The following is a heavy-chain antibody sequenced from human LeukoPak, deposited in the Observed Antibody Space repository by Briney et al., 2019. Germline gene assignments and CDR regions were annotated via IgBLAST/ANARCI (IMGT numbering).Heavy chain of an antibody. CDR1: GFTFSSYA. CDR2: INSEGSTI. Sequence: GGSLRLSCAASGFTFSSYAMSWVRQAPGKGLVWVSRINSEGSTISYADSVKGRFTISRDNAKNTLYLQMNSLRAEDTAVYYCARGGVPAAFDYWGQGTLVTVS. CDR3: ARGGVPAAFDY. V-gene: IGHV3-74*01. D-gene: IGHD2-2*01. J-gene: IGHJ4*02.